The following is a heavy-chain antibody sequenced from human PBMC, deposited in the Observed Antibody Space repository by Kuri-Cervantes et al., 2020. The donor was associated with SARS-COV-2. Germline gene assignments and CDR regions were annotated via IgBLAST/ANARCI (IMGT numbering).Heavy chain of an antibody. J-gene: IGHJ5*02. CDR1: GGTFSSYS. D-gene: IGHD2-8*02. CDR3: ARSQGYCTANSCSWNWFDP. Sequence: SVKVSCKASGGTFSSYSVNWVRQAPGQGLEWMGRIIPTFDTTTYAQKFQGRVIFTADESSSTAYMEVNSLTSEDTAVYFCARSQGYCTANSCSWNWFDPWGQGTQVTISA. V-gene: IGHV1-69*13. CDR2: IIPTFDTT.